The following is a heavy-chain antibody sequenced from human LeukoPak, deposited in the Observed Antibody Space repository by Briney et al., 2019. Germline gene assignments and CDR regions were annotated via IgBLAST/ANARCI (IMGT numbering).Heavy chain of an antibody. CDR2: ISAYNGNT. Sequence: ASVKVSCKASGYTFTSYGISWVRQAPGQGLEWMGWISAYNGNTNYAQKLQGRVTMTRDTSTSTVYMELSSLRSEDTAVYYCARVARSARIAAAAGWFDPWGQGTLVTVSS. D-gene: IGHD6-13*01. CDR3: ARVARSARIAAAAGWFDP. V-gene: IGHV1-18*01. J-gene: IGHJ5*02. CDR1: GYTFTSYG.